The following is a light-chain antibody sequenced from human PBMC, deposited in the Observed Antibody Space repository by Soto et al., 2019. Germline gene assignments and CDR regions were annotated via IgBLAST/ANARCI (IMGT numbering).Light chain of an antibody. CDR3: SSYAGSNNFV. V-gene: IGLV2-8*01. CDR1: SSDVGGYNY. CDR2: EVS. J-gene: IGLJ1*01. Sequence: QSVLTQPPSASGSPGQSVTISCTGTSSDVGGYNYVSWYQQHPGKAPKPMIYEVSTRPSGVPDRFSGSKSGNPASLTVSGLQAEDEADYYCSSYAGSNNFVFGTGTKSPS.